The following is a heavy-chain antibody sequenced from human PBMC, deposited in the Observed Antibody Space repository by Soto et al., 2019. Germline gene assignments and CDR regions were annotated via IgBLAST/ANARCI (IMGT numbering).Heavy chain of an antibody. J-gene: IGHJ6*02. Sequence: SETLSLTCTVAGGSISSGDYHWTWIRQFPGKGLEWIGAIYYSASTYYNPSLVSRLTISVDTSKNKFSLKLTSVTAADTAVYYCARESRTPSGGMDVWGQGTTVTVSS. CDR1: GGSISSGDYH. CDR2: IYYSAST. CDR3: ARESRTPSGGMDV. V-gene: IGHV4-30-4*01.